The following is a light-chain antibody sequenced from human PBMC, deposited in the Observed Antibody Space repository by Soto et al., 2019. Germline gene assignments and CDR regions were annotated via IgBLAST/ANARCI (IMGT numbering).Light chain of an antibody. CDR1: QSVSSY. V-gene: IGKV3-11*01. CDR2: DAS. J-gene: IGKJ1*01. Sequence: EIVLTQSPGTLSLSPGERATLSCRASQSVSSYLAWYQQKPDQAPRLLIYDASNRATGIPARFSGSGSGTDFTLTISSLEPEDFAVYYCQQRSNWPRTFGQGTKVHIK. CDR3: QQRSNWPRT.